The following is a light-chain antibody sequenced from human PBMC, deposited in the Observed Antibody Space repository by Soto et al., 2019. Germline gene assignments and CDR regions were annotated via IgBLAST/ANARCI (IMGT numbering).Light chain of an antibody. CDR3: QQYSSSPRIT. J-gene: IGKJ5*01. V-gene: IGKV3-20*01. CDR2: GAS. Sequence: EIVLTQSPGTLSLSPGARATISCRASQTINKNYLAWYQQKLGQAPRLLISGASRRATGIPYRFSGSGSGTDFTLTISSLEPDDFAVYYCQQYSSSPRITFGLGTRLEIK. CDR1: QTINKNY.